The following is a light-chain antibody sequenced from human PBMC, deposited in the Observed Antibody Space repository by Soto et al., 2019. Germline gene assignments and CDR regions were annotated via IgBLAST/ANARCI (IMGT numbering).Light chain of an antibody. V-gene: IGKV1-17*01. Sequence: DVQMTQSPSSLSASVGDRVTITCRASQGIRNDLGWYQQKPGKAPKRLINAASSLQSGFPSRFSGSGSGTEFTLTISRLQPEDFATYYCLQHISYPPWTFGQGTRVEIK. CDR3: LQHISYPPWT. J-gene: IGKJ1*01. CDR1: QGIRND. CDR2: AAS.